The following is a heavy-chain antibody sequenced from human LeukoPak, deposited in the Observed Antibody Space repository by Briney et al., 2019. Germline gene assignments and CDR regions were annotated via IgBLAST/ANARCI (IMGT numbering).Heavy chain of an antibody. V-gene: IGHV1-46*01. CDR3: AREGDIVVVPAAIRHSFYYYYGMDV. CDR1: GYTFTSNY. CDR2: IYPRDGST. J-gene: IGHJ6*02. Sequence: ASVKVSCKASGYTFTSNYIHWVRQAPGQGLEWMGMIYPRDGSTSYAQKFQGRVTMTRDTSTSTAYMELRSLRSDDTAVYYCAREGDIVVVPAAIRHSFYYYYGMDVWGQGTTVTVSS. D-gene: IGHD2-2*01.